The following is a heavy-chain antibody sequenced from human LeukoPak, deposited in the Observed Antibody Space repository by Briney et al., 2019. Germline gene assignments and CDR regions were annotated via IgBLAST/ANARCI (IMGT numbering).Heavy chain of an antibody. D-gene: IGHD1-26*01. CDR1: GFTFSNYE. J-gene: IGHJ4*02. Sequence: PGGSLRLFCAASGFTFSNYEMNWVRQAPGKGLEWVSTISSSGSTVYYADSVKGRFTISRDNAKKSLSLQMNSLRAEDTAVYYCATGGNSLAYWGQGTLVTVSS. CDR3: ATGGNSLAY. CDR2: ISSSGSTV. V-gene: IGHV3-48*03.